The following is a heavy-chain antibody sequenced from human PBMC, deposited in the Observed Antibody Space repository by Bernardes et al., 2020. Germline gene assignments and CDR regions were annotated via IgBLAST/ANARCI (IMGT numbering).Heavy chain of an antibody. CDR1: GYTFTGYY. V-gene: IGHV1-2*06. CDR3: AREVLSYGSGSYYNHRYGMDV. D-gene: IGHD3-10*01. CDR2: INPNSGGT. Sequence: ASLKVSCKASGYTFTGYYMHWVRQAPGQGLEWMGRINPNSGGTNYAQKFQGRVTMTRDTSISTAYMELSRLRSDDTAVYYCAREVLSYGSGSYYNHRYGMDVWGKGTTVTVSS. J-gene: IGHJ6*04.